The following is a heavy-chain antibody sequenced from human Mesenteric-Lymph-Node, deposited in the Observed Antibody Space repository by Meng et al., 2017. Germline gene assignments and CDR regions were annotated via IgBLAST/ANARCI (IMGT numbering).Heavy chain of an antibody. J-gene: IGHJ4*02. CDR3: ARGTSSIHLRRITMVRGEPVDY. D-gene: IGHD3-10*01. V-gene: IGHV3-11*01. Sequence: GESLKISCAASGFTFSDYYMSWIRQAPGKGLEWVSYISSSGSTIYYADSVKGRFTISRDNAKNSLYLQMNSLRAEDTAVYYCARGTSSIHLRRITMVRGEPVDYWGQGTLVTVSS. CDR1: GFTFSDYY. CDR2: ISSSGSTI.